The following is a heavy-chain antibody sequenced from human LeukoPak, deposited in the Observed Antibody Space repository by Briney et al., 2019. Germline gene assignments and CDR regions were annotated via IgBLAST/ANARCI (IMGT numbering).Heavy chain of an antibody. CDR1: GFPFSTYA. V-gene: IGHV3-23*01. CDR3: AKDTVVVTAEWGY. D-gene: IGHD2-21*02. Sequence: GGSLRLSCAASGFPFSTYAMTWVRQAPGKGLEWVSSISGNGGTTYFADSVKGRFTISRDNSKNTLYLQMNSLRAEDTALYYCAKDTVVVTAEWGYWGQGTLVTVSS. J-gene: IGHJ4*02. CDR2: ISGNGGTT.